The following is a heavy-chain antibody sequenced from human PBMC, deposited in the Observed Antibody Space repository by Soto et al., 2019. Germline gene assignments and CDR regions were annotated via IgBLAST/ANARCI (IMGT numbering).Heavy chain of an antibody. D-gene: IGHD1-7*01. CDR1: GGTFSSYA. V-gene: IGHV1-69*01. CDR2: IIPIFGTA. CDR3: ASEVITGTIDAYYYYYYGMDV. J-gene: IGHJ6*02. Sequence: QVQLVQSGAEVKKPGSSVKVSCKASGGTFSSYAISWVRQAPGQGLEWMGGIIPIFGTANYAQKFQGRVTITADESTSTAYMELSSLRSEETAVYYCASEVITGTIDAYYYYYYGMDVWGQGTTVTVSS.